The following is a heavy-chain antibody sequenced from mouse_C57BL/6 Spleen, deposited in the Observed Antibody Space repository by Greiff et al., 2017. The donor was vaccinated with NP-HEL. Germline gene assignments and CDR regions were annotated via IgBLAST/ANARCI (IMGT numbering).Heavy chain of an antibody. CDR3: AFITTVDFDD. CDR2: INPSSGYT. D-gene: IGHD1-1*01. Sequence: QVQLQQSGAELAKPGASVKLSCKASGYTFTSYWMHWVKQRPGQGLEWIGYINPSSGYTKYHQKFKDKATLTADKSSSTAYMQLSSLTYEDSEVYYCAFITTVDFDDWGQGTTLTVSS. CDR1: GYTFTSYW. V-gene: IGHV1-7*01. J-gene: IGHJ2*01.